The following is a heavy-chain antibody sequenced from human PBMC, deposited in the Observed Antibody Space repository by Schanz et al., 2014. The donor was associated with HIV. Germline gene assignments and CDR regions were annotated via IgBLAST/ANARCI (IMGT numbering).Heavy chain of an antibody. V-gene: IGHV3-30*18. CDR2: ISYDGRNK. J-gene: IGHJ6*02. Sequence: QVQLVESGGGVVRPGRSLRLSCAASGFTFDSYGMHWVRQAPGKGLEWVAGISYDGRNKYYADSVKGRFTISRDNSKNTVYLQAKSLRPEDTAVYYCAKDRNQYDSRYIGKGNYYYYYGMDVWGQGTTVTVSS. CDR1: GFTFDSYG. CDR3: AKDRNQYDSRYIGKGNYYYYYGMDV. D-gene: IGHD3-22*01.